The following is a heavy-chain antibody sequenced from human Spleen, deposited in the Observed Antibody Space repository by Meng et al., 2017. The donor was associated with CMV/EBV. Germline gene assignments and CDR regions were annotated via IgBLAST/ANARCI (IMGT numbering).Heavy chain of an antibody. Sequence: QVHRQEPGPGLVKPSQTLSLTCTVSGGSISSGGFYWSWIRQHPGKGLEWIGYIYYSGSTYYNPSLRSRVAISIDTSKNQFSLTLSSVTAADTAVYYCARVSDWFDPWGQGTLVTVSS. V-gene: IGHV4-31*03. CDR1: GGSISSGGFY. D-gene: IGHD3-10*01. CDR2: IYYSGST. J-gene: IGHJ5*02. CDR3: ARVSDWFDP.